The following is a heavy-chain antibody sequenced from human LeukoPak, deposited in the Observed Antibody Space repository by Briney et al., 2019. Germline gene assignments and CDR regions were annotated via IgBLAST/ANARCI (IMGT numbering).Heavy chain of an antibody. D-gene: IGHD6-19*01. V-gene: IGHV4-34*01. CDR1: GGSFSGYY. J-gene: IGHJ6*02. Sequence: SETLSLTCAVYGGSFSGYYWRWLRQPPGKGGEGIGEIYHSGSTNYNPSLKSRVTISVDKSKNQFSLKLSSVTAADTAVYYCARDSIAVAGNYYYYGMDVWGQGTTVTVSS. CDR2: IYHSGST. CDR3: ARDSIAVAGNYYYYGMDV.